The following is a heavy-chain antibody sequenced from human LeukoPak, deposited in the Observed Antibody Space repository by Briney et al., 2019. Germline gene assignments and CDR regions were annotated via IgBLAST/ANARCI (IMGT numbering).Heavy chain of an antibody. Sequence: GGSLRLSCAASGFTFSSYSMNWVRQAPGKGLEWVSSISSSSSYIYDADSVKGRFTISRDNAKNSLYLQMNSLRAEDTAVYYCARETYYYGSGSFSPVPDSTDYWGQGTLVTVSS. CDR3: ARETYYYGSGSFSPVPDSTDY. CDR2: ISSSSSYI. V-gene: IGHV3-21*01. CDR1: GFTFSSYS. J-gene: IGHJ4*02. D-gene: IGHD3-10*01.